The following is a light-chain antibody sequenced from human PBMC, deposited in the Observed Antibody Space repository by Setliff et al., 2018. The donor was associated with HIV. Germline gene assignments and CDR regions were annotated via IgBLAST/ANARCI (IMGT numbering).Light chain of an antibody. Sequence: SVLTQPASVSGSPGQSITISCTGTTSDVGAYNYVSWYQQHPGKAPKLLIYDVTNRPSGVSNRFSGSKSANTASLTISGLQAEDEADYYCSSYTSSTSRVFGSGTKVTVL. V-gene: IGLV2-14*03. J-gene: IGLJ1*01. CDR1: TSDVGAYNY. CDR3: SSYTSSTSRV. CDR2: DVT.